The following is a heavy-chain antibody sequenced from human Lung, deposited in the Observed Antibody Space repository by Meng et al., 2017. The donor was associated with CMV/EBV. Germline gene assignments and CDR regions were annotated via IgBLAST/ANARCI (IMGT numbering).Heavy chain of an antibody. CDR1: GFTFSTYT. Sequence: GGSLRLXCAASGFTFSTYTMNWVRQAPGKGLEWVSDISTSSSTIYYADSVKGRFTISRDNAKNSLYLQMNSLRAEDTAVYYCAGGVPAAIGYYDFWSGYLYGMDVWXQGTXVTVSS. J-gene: IGHJ6*02. CDR2: ISTSSSTI. CDR3: AGGVPAAIGYYDFWSGYLYGMDV. V-gene: IGHV3-48*04. D-gene: IGHD3-3*01.